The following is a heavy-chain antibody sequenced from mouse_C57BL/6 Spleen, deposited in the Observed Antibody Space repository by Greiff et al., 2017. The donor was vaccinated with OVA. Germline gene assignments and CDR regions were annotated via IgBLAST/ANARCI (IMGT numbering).Heavy chain of an antibody. CDR1: GYTFTSYW. J-gene: IGHJ2*01. CDR2: IDPSDSET. Sequence: QVQLQQPGAELVRPGSSVKLSCKASGYTFTSYWMHWVKQRPIQGLEWIGNIDPSDSETHYNQKFKDKATLTVDKSSSTAYMQLSSLTSEDSAVYYCARGTGTRYFGYWGQGTTLTVSS. D-gene: IGHD4-1*01. V-gene: IGHV1-52*01. CDR3: ARGTGTRYFGY.